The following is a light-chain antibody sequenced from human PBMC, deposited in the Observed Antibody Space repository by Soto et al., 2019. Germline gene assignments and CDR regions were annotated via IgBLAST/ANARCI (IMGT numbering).Light chain of an antibody. J-gene: IGKJ4*01. V-gene: IGKV1-5*01. Sequence: IQMTQSPSTPSASVGDRVTITCRASQSISSWLAWYQQKPGKAPKLLIYDASSLESGVPSRFSGSGSETEFTLTINSLQSEDFALYYCQRYNNWPLTFGGGTKVDI. CDR2: DAS. CDR3: QRYNNWPLT. CDR1: QSISSW.